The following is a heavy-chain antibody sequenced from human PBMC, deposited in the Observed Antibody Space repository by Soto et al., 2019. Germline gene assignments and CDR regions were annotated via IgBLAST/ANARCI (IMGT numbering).Heavy chain of an antibody. Sequence: ASVKVSCKASGYTFTNYGISWVRQAPGQGLEWMGWISAYNGNTNYAQKLQGRVTMTTDTSTSTAYMELRSLRSDDTAVYYCARDKEVATVTTYYYYYYMDVWGKGTTVTVSS. V-gene: IGHV1-18*01. CDR2: ISAYNGNT. D-gene: IGHD4-17*01. CDR1: GYTFTNYG. CDR3: ARDKEVATVTTYYYYYYMDV. J-gene: IGHJ6*03.